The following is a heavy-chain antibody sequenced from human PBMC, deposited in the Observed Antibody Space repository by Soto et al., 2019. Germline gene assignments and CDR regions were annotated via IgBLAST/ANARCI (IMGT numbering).Heavy chain of an antibody. Sequence: QVQLVQSGAAVKKPGSSVTVSCKASGGTFSSYAISWVRQAPGQGLEWMGGIIPIFGTANYAQKFQGRVTITADESTSTAYMELISLRSEDTAVYYCASGSELLYQFDYWGQGTLVTVSS. J-gene: IGHJ4*02. D-gene: IGHD1-26*01. CDR1: GGTFSSYA. CDR2: IIPIFGTA. V-gene: IGHV1-69*01. CDR3: ASGSELLYQFDY.